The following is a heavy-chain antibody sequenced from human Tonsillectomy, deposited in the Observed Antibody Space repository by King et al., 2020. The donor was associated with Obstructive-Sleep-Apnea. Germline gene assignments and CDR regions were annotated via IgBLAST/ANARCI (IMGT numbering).Heavy chain of an antibody. Sequence: VQLVESGGGLVQPGGSLRLSCGASGFTFSTYAMTWVRRAPGVGLEWGSTISATGYNTYYTDSGKGRFTLSRDNSKNTLYLQMNSLRAEDTAVYYCAKALTGAAHFDHWGQGTLVTVSS. CDR1: GFTFSTYA. CDR3: AKALTGAAHFDH. V-gene: IGHV3-23*04. CDR2: ISATGYNT. D-gene: IGHD6-13*01. J-gene: IGHJ4*02.